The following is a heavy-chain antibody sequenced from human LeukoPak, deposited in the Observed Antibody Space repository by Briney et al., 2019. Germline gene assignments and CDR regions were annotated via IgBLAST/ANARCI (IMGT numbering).Heavy chain of an antibody. V-gene: IGHV3-9*01. Sequence: PGGSLRLSCAGSGFIFNNYAMHWVRQPPGKGLEWVSGISWNSGSIDYADSVKSRFTISRDNAKNSLYPQMNSLRVEDTAFYYCAKDNRRHYTSGPNPDSLHWGQGALVTVSS. D-gene: IGHD6-19*01. CDR2: ISWNSGSI. CDR1: GFIFNNYA. J-gene: IGHJ4*02. CDR3: AKDNRRHYTSGPNPDSLH.